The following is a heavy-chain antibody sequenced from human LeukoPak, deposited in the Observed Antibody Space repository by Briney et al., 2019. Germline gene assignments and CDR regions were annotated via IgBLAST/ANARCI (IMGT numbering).Heavy chain of an antibody. D-gene: IGHD2-2*02. V-gene: IGHV3-30*02. Sequence: PGGSLRLSCAASGFTFSSYGMPWVRQAPGKGLEWVAFIRYDGSNKYYADSVKGRFTISRDNSKNTLYLQMNSLKAEDTAVYCCANPPPPSDIVVVPAAIPVVYWGQGTLVTVSS. CDR2: IRYDGSNK. J-gene: IGHJ4*02. CDR1: GFTFSSYG. CDR3: ANPPPPSDIVVVPAAIPVVY.